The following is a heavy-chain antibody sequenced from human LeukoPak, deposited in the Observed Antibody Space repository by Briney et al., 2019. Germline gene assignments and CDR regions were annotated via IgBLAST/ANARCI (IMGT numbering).Heavy chain of an antibody. CDR3: AKRSLGTDERYFDY. CDR2: IYTSGVT. J-gene: IGHJ4*02. V-gene: IGHV4-61*02. Sequence: PSETLSLTCAVSGGSISSGGHYWSWIRQPAGKGPEWLGRIYTSGVTNYNPSLKSRLSMSVDTSKNQIYLRLISVTAADTAIYYCAKRSLGTDERYFDYWGQGTLVTVSP. D-gene: IGHD1-7*01. CDR1: GGSISSGGHY.